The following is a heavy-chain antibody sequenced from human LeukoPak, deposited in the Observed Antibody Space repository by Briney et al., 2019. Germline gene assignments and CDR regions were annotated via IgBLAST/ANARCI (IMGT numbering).Heavy chain of an antibody. CDR2: IYYSGST. Sequence: SQTLSLTCTVSGGSISSGDYYWSWIRQPPGKGLEWIGYIYYSGSTYYNPSLKSRVTISVDTSKNQFSLKLSSVTAADTAVYYCASLWFGELYFDYWGQGTLVTVSS. J-gene: IGHJ4*02. CDR1: GGSISSGDYY. V-gene: IGHV4-30-4*01. D-gene: IGHD3-10*01. CDR3: ASLWFGELYFDY.